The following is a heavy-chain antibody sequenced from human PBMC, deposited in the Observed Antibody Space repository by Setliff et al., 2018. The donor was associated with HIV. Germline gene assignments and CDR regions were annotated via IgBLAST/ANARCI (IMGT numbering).Heavy chain of an antibody. CDR1: GYIFSNHA. CDR3: ATGIAAAGGIDH. Sequence: ASVKVSCKASGYIFSNHALHWVRQAPGQRLEWMGWINNGNGDTKYSQDFRGRVTITRDSSASTAYMELSSLISEDMALYYCATGIAAAGGIDHRGQGTLVTVSS. D-gene: IGHD6-13*01. J-gene: IGHJ4*02. V-gene: IGHV1-3*03. CDR2: INNGNGDT.